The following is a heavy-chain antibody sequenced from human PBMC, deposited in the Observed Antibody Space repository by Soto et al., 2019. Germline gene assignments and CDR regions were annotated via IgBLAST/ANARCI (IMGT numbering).Heavy chain of an antibody. CDR3: ARELLSGSYHHSYFDY. CDR1: GGTFSSYA. Sequence: SVKVSCKASGGTFSSYAISWVRQAPGQGLEWMGGIIPIFGTANYAQKFQGRVTITADESTSTAYMELSSLRSEDTAVYYCARELLSGSYHHSYFDYWGQGTLVTVSS. D-gene: IGHD1-26*01. V-gene: IGHV1-69*13. CDR2: IIPIFGTA. J-gene: IGHJ4*02.